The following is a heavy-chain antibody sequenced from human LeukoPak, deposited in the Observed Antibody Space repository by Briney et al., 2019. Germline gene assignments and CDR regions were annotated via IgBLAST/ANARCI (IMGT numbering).Heavy chain of an antibody. CDR1: GFTFSSYW. D-gene: IGHD6-19*01. CDR3: ARSPAYSSGWYEYYFDY. V-gene: IGHV3-7*01. CDR2: IKQDGSEK. J-gene: IGHJ4*02. Sequence: GGSLRLSCAASGFTFSSYWMSWVRQAPGKGLEWVANIKQDGSEKYYVDSVKGRFTISRDNAKNSLYLQMNSLRAEDTAVYYCARSPAYSSGWYEYYFDYWGQGTLVTVSS.